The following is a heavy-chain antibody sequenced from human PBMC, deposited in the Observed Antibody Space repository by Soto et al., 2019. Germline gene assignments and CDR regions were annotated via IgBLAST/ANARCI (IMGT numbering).Heavy chain of an antibody. CDR1: GFSLSTSGVG. CDR2: IYWDGDK. Sequence: QITLKESGPTLLKPTQPLTLTCTFSGFSLSTSGVGVGWIRQPPGKALEWLALIYWDGDKRYSPSLKSRLTXTXXAPNNQLVRTMTNMDPVDTATYLCVQTQTGLRFDYWGQGTLVTVSS. D-gene: IGHD5-12*01. CDR3: VQTQTGLRFDY. V-gene: IGHV2-5*02. J-gene: IGHJ4*02.